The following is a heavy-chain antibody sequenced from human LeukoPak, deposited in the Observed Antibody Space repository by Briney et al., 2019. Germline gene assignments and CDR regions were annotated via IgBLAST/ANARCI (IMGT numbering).Heavy chain of an antibody. J-gene: IGHJ5*02. Sequence: GGSLRLSCAASGFTFDDYAMHWVRQAPGKGLEWVSGISWNSGSIGYADSVKGRFTISRDNAKNCLYLQMNSLRAEDTALYYCAKDWMDYGSGSLNWFDPWGQGTLVTVSS. CDR3: AKDWMDYGSGSLNWFDP. D-gene: IGHD3-10*01. CDR2: ISWNSGSI. CDR1: GFTFDDYA. V-gene: IGHV3-9*01.